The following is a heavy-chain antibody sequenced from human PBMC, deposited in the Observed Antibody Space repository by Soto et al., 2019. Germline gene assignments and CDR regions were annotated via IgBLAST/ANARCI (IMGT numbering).Heavy chain of an antibody. D-gene: IGHD3-22*01. V-gene: IGHV1-3*01. Sequence: QVQLVQSGAEVKKPGASVKVSCKASGYTFTSYAMHWVRQAPGQRLEWMGWINAGNGNTKYSQKFQGRVTITRDTSASTAYMELSSLRSEDTAVYYCARKRTESSGYLGYFQHWGQGILVTVSS. J-gene: IGHJ1*01. CDR3: ARKRTESSGYLGYFQH. CDR2: INAGNGNT. CDR1: GYTFTSYA.